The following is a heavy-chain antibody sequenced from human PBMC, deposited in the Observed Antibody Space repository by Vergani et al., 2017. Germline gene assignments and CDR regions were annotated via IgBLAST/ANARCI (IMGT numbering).Heavy chain of an antibody. CDR3: AAGPSRVTTNYYYYMDV. J-gene: IGHJ6*03. Sequence: EVQLVESGGGLVQPGGSLRLSCAASGFTFSSYEMNWVRQAPGKGLEWVSYISSSGSTIYYADSVKGRFTISRDNAKNSLYLQMNSLRAEETAVYYCAAGPSRVTTNYYYYMDVWGKGTTVTVSS. V-gene: IGHV3-48*03. CDR2: ISSSGSTI. CDR1: GFTFSSYE. D-gene: IGHD4-11*01.